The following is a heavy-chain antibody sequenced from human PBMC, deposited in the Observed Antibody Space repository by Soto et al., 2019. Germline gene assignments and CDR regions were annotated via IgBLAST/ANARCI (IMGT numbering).Heavy chain of an antibody. CDR2: INPSGGST. CDR1: GYTFTNYY. J-gene: IGHJ6*02. V-gene: IGHV1-46*01. Sequence: QVQLVQSGAEVKKPGASVSVSCKASGYTFTNYYMQWVRQAPGQGLECMGIINPSGGSTSYAERFQVIVTMTRDTSTSTFYMDLSSLTSDDTAVYYCARESFPTYYYYGMDVWGQGTTVTVSS. CDR3: ARESFPTYYYYGMDV.